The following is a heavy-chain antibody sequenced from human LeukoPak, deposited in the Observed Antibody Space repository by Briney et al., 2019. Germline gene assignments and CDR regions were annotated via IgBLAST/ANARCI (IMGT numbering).Heavy chain of an antibody. D-gene: IGHD3-10*01. CDR2: ISSSGSTI. V-gene: IGHV3-48*03. CDR1: GFTFSSYE. CDR3: AREAVRMEVRGDYDY. Sequence: GGSLRLSCAASGFTFSSYEMNWVRQAPGKGLEWVSYISSSGSTIYYADSVKGRFTISRDNAKNSLYLQMNSLRAEDTAVYYCAREAVRMEVRGDYDYWGQGTLVTVSS. J-gene: IGHJ4*02.